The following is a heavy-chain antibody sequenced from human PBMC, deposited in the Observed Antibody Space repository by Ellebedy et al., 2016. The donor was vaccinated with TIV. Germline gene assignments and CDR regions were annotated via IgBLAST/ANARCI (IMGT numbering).Heavy chain of an antibody. CDR3: VRDGGRDGYTYWYFDL. J-gene: IGHJ2*01. CDR2: ISTTSSNI. CDR1: GNTFSSYN. Sequence: GGSLRLSSAASGNTFSSYNMNWVRQAPGKGLQWVSYISTTSSNIYYADSVKGRFTISRDNAKNSLTLQMDSLRDEDTAVYYCVRDGGRDGYTYWYFDLWGRGTLVAVSS. D-gene: IGHD5-24*01. V-gene: IGHV3-48*02.